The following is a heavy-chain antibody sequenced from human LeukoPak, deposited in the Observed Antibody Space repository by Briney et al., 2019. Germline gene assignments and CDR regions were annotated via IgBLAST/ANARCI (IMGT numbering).Heavy chain of an antibody. V-gene: IGHV1-46*01. D-gene: IGHD2-2*01. J-gene: IGHJ4*02. Sequence: ASVKVSCKASGYTFTSYYMHWVRQAPGQGLEWMGIINPSGGSTSYAQKFQGRVTMTRDTSTSTVYMDLSSLRSGDTAVYYCAKRSRYCSSTSCSITPFDYWGQGTLVTVSS. CDR3: AKRSRYCSSTSCSITPFDY. CDR2: INPSGGST. CDR1: GYTFTSYY.